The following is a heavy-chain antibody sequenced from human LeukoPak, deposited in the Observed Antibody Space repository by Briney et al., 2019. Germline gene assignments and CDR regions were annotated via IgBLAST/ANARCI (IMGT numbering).Heavy chain of an antibody. Sequence: TEGSLRLSCAASGFTFSNYWMHWVRQAPGKGLEWVSRINERATIISYADSVKGRFTISRENARNTLYLQMNSLTAEDTAVYYCVRDLILVWTPGDDFDHWGQGTLVTVSS. V-gene: IGHV3-74*01. CDR1: GFTFSNYW. J-gene: IGHJ4*02. D-gene: IGHD3-16*01. CDR3: VRDLILVWTPGDDFDH. CDR2: INERATII.